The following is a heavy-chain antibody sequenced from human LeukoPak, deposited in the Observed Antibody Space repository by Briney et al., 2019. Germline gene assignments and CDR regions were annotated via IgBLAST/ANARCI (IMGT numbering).Heavy chain of an antibody. J-gene: IGHJ4*02. V-gene: IGHV1-2*02. CDR1: GYTFTGYY. D-gene: IGHD3-22*01. CDR2: INPNSGGT. CDR3: ARSVRYYEQPAGIDY. Sequence: ASVKVSCKASGYTFTGYYMHWVRQAPGQGLEWMGWINPNSGGTNYAQKFQGRVTMTRDTSISTAYMELSRLRSDDTAVYYCARSVRYYEQPAGIDYWGQGTLVTVSS.